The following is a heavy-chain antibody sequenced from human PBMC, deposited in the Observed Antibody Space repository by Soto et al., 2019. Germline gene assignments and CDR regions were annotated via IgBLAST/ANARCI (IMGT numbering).Heavy chain of an antibody. CDR2: ISGSGGST. Sequence: GGSLRLSCAASGFTFSSYAMSWVRQAPGKGLEWVSAISGSGGSTYYADSVKGRFTISRDNSKNTLYLQMNSLRAEDTAVYYCAKEGRDIVVVPAAADYWGQGTLVTVSS. V-gene: IGHV3-23*01. J-gene: IGHJ4*02. CDR1: GFTFSSYA. D-gene: IGHD2-2*01. CDR3: AKEGRDIVVVPAAADY.